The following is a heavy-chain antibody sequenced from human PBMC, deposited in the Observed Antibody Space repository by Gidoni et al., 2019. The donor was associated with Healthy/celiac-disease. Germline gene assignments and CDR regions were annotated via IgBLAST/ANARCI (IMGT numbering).Heavy chain of an antibody. CDR2: IYHSGRT. D-gene: IGHD3-22*01. Sequence: QVQLQELGPGLVKPSETLSLTCAVLVYSLSRGYYRGWIRQPPGKGLEWIGSIYHSGRTYYNPSLKSRVTISVDTSKTQFSLKLSSVTAADTAVYYCARMYYYDSSGYYPPQFYFDYWGQGTLVTVSS. CDR1: VYSLSRGYY. J-gene: IGHJ4*02. V-gene: IGHV4-38-2*01. CDR3: ARMYYYDSSGYYPPQFYFDY.